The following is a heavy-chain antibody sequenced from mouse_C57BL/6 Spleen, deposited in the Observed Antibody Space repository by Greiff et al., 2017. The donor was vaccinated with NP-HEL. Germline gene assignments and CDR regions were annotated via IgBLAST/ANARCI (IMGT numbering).Heavy chain of an antibody. CDR2: IYPGNSDT. D-gene: IGHD2-14*01. V-gene: IGHV1-5*01. Sequence: EVQLQQSGTVLARPGASVKMSCKTSGYTFTSYWMHWVKQRPGQGLEWIGAIYPGNSDTSYNQKFKGKAKLTAVTSASTAYMELSSLTNEDSAVYYGTRWGEYDEDWFAYWGQGTLVTVSA. CDR1: GYTFTSYW. CDR3: TRWGEYDEDWFAY. J-gene: IGHJ3*01.